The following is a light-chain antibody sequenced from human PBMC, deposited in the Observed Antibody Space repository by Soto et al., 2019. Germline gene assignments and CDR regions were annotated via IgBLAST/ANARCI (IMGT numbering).Light chain of an antibody. CDR1: QSVASN. Sequence: IVMTHSPATLSVSPGERATLSCRASQSVASNLAWYQQKPGQAPRLLIYGASTRATGIPAMFSGSGSGTEFTLIINCLQSEDFAVYYCQQDNNWPWPFGQGTKVDIK. V-gene: IGKV3-15*01. CDR3: QQDNNWPWP. CDR2: GAS. J-gene: IGKJ1*01.